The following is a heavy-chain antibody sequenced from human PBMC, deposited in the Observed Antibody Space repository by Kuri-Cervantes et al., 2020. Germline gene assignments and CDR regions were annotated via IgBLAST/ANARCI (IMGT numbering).Heavy chain of an antibody. D-gene: IGHD3-16*01. J-gene: IGHJ4*02. V-gene: IGHV3-21*01. CDR3: ARLGGAAPFDY. Sequence: GGSLRLSCAASGFTFSSYSMNWVRQAPGKGLEWVSSISSSSSYIYYADSVKGRFTISRDNAKNSLYLQMNSLRAEDTAAYYCARLGGAAPFDYWGQGTLVTVSS. CDR1: GFTFSSYS. CDR2: ISSSSSYI.